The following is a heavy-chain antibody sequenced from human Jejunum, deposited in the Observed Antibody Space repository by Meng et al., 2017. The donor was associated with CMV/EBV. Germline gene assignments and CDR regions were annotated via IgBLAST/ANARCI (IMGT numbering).Heavy chain of an antibody. CDR2: INGDGSNT. Sequence: IFSAYWMHWVSQGPGRGLVWVSHINGDGSNTTYADSVRGRFTISRDNAKNTLYLQMSSLRVEDTAVYYCATSMLRGLSRSYYAMDVWGQGTLVTVSS. V-gene: IGHV3-74*01. CDR1: IFSAYW. CDR3: ATSMLRGLSRSYYAMDV. J-gene: IGHJ6*02. D-gene: IGHD3-10*01.